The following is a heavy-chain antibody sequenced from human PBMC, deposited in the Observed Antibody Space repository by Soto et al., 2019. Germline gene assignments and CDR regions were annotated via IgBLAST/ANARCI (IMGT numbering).Heavy chain of an antibody. D-gene: IGHD2-15*01. CDR3: AKEIVVVVAGIDEYHFDY. CDR1: GFTFSYYG. J-gene: IGHJ4*02. V-gene: IGHV3-23*01. CDR2: ISDSGGST. Sequence: GWSLRLSCKASGFTFSYYGMSWVRQAPGKGLEWVSGISDSGGSTYYADSVKGRFTISRDNSKNTLYLQMNSLRAEDTAVYYCAKEIVVVVAGIDEYHFDYWGQGTLVTVSS.